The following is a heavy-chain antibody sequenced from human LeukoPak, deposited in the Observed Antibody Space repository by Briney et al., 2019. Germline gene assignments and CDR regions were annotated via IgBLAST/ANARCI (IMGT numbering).Heavy chain of an antibody. D-gene: IGHD3-22*01. CDR2: IYYSGST. V-gene: IGHV4-59*08. Sequence: KASETLSLTCTVSGGSISSYYWSWIRQPPGKGLEWIGYIYYSGSTNYNPSPKSRVTISADTSKNQFSLKLSSVTAADTAVYYCARAIRYYYDSSGPNWFDPWGQGTLVTVSS. CDR1: GGSISSYY. CDR3: ARAIRYYYDSSGPNWFDP. J-gene: IGHJ5*02.